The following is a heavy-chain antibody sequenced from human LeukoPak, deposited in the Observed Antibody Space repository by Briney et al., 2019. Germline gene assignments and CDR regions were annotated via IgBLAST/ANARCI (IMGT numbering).Heavy chain of an antibody. CDR2: ISGGGGYT. Sequence: GGSLRLSCVGSGFIFSSFAMSWVRQAPGKGLEWVSTISGGGGYTYFADSVRGRFAVARDDSKRMHFLQMNSLRPEDTALYFCAKRISMSAGYYLDSWGRRTLVAVSS. D-gene: IGHD2-15*01. V-gene: IGHV3-23*01. CDR3: AKRISMSAGYYLDS. CDR1: GFIFSSFA. J-gene: IGHJ4*02.